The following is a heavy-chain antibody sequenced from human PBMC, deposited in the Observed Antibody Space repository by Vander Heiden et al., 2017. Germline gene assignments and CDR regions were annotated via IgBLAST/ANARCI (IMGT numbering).Heavy chain of an antibody. CDR1: GFTCSSYA. V-gene: IGHV3-23*01. CDR3: AKDVGYSSGWYERDWFDP. Sequence: EVQLLESGGGLVQPGGSLRLSCAASGFTCSSYAMSWVRQAPGKGLEWVSAISGSGGSTYYADSVKGRFTISRDNSKNTLYLQMNSLRAEDTAVYYCAKDVGYSSGWYERDWFDPWGQGTLVTVSS. J-gene: IGHJ5*02. CDR2: ISGSGGST. D-gene: IGHD6-19*01.